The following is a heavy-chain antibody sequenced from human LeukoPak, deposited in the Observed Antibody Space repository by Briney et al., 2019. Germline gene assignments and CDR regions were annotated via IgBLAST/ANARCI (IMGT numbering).Heavy chain of an antibody. J-gene: IGHJ5*02. D-gene: IGHD3-10*01. CDR1: GFTFSSYW. Sequence: GGSLRLSCAASGFTFSSYWMHWVRQVPGKGLVWVSRINTDGNSTRYADSVKGRLTISRDNAKNTLYLQMNSLRAEDTAVYYCARVPLGEFKGFDPWGQGTLVTVSS. CDR2: INTDGNST. V-gene: IGHV3-74*01. CDR3: ARVPLGEFKGFDP.